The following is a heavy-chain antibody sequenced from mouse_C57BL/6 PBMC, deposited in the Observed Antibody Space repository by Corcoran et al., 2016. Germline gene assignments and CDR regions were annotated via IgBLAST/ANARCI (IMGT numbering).Heavy chain of an antibody. CDR1: GFSLSTSGMC. J-gene: IGHJ2*01. Sequence: HVTLKESGHGILQSSQTLSLSCSFSGFSLSTSGMCVSWIRQPSGKGLEWLAHIYWDDDKRYNPSLKSRLTISKDTSRNQVFLKITSVDTADTATYYCARRGGRHVFDYWGQGTTLTVSS. CDR2: IYWDDDK. CDR3: ARRGGRHVFDY. V-gene: IGHV8-12*01.